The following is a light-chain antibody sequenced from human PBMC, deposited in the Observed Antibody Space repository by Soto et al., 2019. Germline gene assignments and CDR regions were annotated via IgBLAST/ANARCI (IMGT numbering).Light chain of an antibody. CDR3: SSYTSSSTPVV. CDR1: SSDVGGYNY. CDR2: DVS. J-gene: IGLJ7*01. V-gene: IGLV2-14*01. Sequence: QSALTQPASVSGSPGQSITISCTGTSSDVGGYNYVSWYQQHPGKAPKLMIYDVSTRPSGVSNRFSGSKSGNTASLTISGLQDEEEDDYYCSSYTSSSTPVVFGGGTQLTVL.